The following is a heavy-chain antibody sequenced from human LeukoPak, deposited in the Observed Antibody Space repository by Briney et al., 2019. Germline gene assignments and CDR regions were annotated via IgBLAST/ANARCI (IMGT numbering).Heavy chain of an antibody. D-gene: IGHD3-22*01. Sequence: ASVKVSCKASGYTFTSYAMNWVRQAPGQGLEWMGWINTNTGNPTYAQGFTGRFVFSLDTSVSTAYLQISSLKAEDTAVYYCARDLFGYYDSSGPSGWFDPWGQGTLVTVSS. CDR2: INTNTGNP. J-gene: IGHJ5*02. CDR1: GYTFTSYA. V-gene: IGHV7-4-1*02. CDR3: ARDLFGYYDSSGPSGWFDP.